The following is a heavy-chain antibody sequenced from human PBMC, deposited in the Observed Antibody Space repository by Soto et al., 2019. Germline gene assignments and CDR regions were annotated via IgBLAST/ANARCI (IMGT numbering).Heavy chain of an antibody. Sequence: ASVKVSCKASGYTFTGYFMHWVRQAPGQGLEWMGWINPNSGGTNYAQKFQGRVTMTRDTSISTAYMELSRLRSDDTAVYYCARDYNVYYYDSSGYYPFDYWGQGTLVTVSS. CDR1: GYTFTGYF. V-gene: IGHV1-2*02. CDR2: INPNSGGT. D-gene: IGHD3-22*01. CDR3: ARDYNVYYYDSSGYYPFDY. J-gene: IGHJ4*02.